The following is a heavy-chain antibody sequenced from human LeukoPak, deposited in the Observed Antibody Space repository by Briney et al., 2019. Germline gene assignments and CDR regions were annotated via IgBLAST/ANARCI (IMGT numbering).Heavy chain of an antibody. CDR1: GFTFSSYG. CDR2: IRYDGSNK. Sequence: PGGSLRLSSAASGFTFSSYGMHWVRQAPGKGLEWVAFIRYDGSNKYYADSVKGRFTISRDNSKNTLYLQMNSLRAEDTAVYYCAKDGSRYSYGADYWGQGTLVTVSS. V-gene: IGHV3-30*02. D-gene: IGHD5-18*01. CDR3: AKDGSRYSYGADY. J-gene: IGHJ4*02.